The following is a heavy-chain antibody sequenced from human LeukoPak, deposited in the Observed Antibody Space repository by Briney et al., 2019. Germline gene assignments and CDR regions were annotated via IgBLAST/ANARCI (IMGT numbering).Heavy chain of an antibody. CDR2: IKQDGSET. J-gene: IGHJ6*03. V-gene: IGHV3-7*01. Sequence: HSGGSLRLSCAASGFTFSSYSMSCVRQAPGKGLEWVANIKQDGSETYYVDSVKGRFTISRGNAKNSLYLQMNSLRAEDTAVYYCAKDGEYYYDSSGYYASGCYMDVWGKGTTVTISS. D-gene: IGHD3-22*01. CDR3: AKDGEYYYDSSGYYASGCYMDV. CDR1: GFTFSSYS.